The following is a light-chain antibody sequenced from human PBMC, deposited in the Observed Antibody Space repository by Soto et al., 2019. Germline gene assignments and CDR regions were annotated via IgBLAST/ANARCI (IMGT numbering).Light chain of an antibody. J-gene: IGLJ1*01. CDR3: CSFTSINTYV. CDR2: GVS. V-gene: IGLV2-23*02. Sequence: ALTQPASVSGSPGQSITISCAGTFSDIGRYEFVSWYQQHPGKAPKVLIYGVSKRPSGVSNRFSGSKSGNTASLTISGLQAEDESDYYCCSFTSINTYVFGTGTKVTVL. CDR1: FSDIGRYEF.